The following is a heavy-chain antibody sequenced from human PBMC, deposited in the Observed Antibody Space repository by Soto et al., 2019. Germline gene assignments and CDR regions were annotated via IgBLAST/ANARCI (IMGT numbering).Heavy chain of an antibody. Sequence: QVQLQQWGAGLLKPSETLSLTCAVYGGSFSGYYWSWIRQPPGKGLEWIGEINHSGSTNYNPSLKSRVTISVDTSKNQFALKLSSVTAADTAVYYCARGKLELRLREYYYYYMDVWGKGTTVTVSS. CDR2: INHSGST. V-gene: IGHV4-34*01. D-gene: IGHD1-7*01. CDR1: GGSFSGYY. J-gene: IGHJ6*03. CDR3: ARGKLELRLREYYYYYMDV.